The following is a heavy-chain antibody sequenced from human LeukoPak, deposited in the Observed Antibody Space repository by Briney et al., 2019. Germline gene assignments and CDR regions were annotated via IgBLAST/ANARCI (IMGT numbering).Heavy chain of an antibody. D-gene: IGHD1-1*01. J-gene: IGHJ3*02. CDR1: RGSLIRGIYY. V-gene: IGHV4-39*01. CDR3: ARTDDLPQCAFDM. Sequence: HPGTLSLTRIVSRGSLIRGIYYWGWTRHTPGKGLQWIGNIDYSGTTYYNPSLKSRLTMSVDTSKNQFSLKMTSVTAADTAIYYCARTDDLPQCAFDMWGQGSKVTVSS. CDR2: IDYSGTT.